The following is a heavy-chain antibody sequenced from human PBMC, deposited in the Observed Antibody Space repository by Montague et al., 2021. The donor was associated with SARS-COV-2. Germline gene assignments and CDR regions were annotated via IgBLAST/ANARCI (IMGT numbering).Heavy chain of an antibody. Sequence: SETLSLTCTVSGGSLPLSRYDRGWIRQPPGTGLEWIGSVHYTGTTSYTSSLKSRLTISVDTSENQFSLKMTSVTASDTAVYYCARHRANAGSFDVWGQGTMVTVSS. CDR1: GGSLPLSRYD. D-gene: IGHD1-1*01. CDR3: ARHRANAGSFDV. J-gene: IGHJ3*01. V-gene: IGHV4-39*01. CDR2: VHYTGTT.